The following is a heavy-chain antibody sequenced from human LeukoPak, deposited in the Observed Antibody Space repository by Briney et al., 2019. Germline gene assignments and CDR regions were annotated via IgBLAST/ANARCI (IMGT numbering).Heavy chain of an antibody. J-gene: IGHJ5*02. CDR1: GFTFSSYS. CDR3: AGDLARVGDYHTFAS. Sequence: GGSLRLSCVASGFTFSSYSMNWVRQAPGRGLEWVSSIITVSTTYFQYADSVKGRFTISRDNAKNSLYLQMDSLRAEDTAVYYVAGDLARVGDYHTFASWGRGPLVT. V-gene: IGHV3-21*01. D-gene: IGHD3-16*01. CDR2: IITVSTTYF.